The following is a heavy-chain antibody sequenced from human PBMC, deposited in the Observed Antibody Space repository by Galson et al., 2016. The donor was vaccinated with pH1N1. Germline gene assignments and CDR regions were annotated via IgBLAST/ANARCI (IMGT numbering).Heavy chain of an antibody. J-gene: IGHJ4*02. CDR3: ATGILTGPGY. V-gene: IGHV3-30-3*01. CDR1: GFTFSNYA. D-gene: IGHD3-9*01. Sequence: SLRLSCAASGFTFSNYAMHWVRQAPGKGLEWVAFISYDGSNKYYADSVKGRFTITRDNSKNTLYLQLTSLRAEDTAVYYCATGILTGPGYWGQGTLVTVSS. CDR2: ISYDGSNK.